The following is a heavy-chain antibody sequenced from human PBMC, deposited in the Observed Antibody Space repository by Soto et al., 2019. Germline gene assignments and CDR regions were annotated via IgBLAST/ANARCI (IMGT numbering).Heavy chain of an antibody. CDR1: GFIVSSYY. CDR3: ARQETNSRSDYFDS. D-gene: IGHD5-18*01. V-gene: IGHV3-53*02. Sequence: EVQLVETGGGLIQPGGSLRLSGAASGFIVSSYYMSWVRQAPGKGLEWVSVLYSGGHTFYADPVKDRFIISRDNSKNTLFLQLNSLRVEDTAVYFCARQETNSRSDYFDSWGQGILVTVSS. CDR2: LYSGGHT. J-gene: IGHJ4*02.